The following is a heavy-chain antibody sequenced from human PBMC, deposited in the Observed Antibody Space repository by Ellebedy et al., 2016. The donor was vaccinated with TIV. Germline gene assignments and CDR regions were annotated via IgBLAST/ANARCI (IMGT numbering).Heavy chain of an antibody. CDR1: RYTFTSYY. Sequence: ASVKVSXKASRYTFTSYYMHWVRQAPGQGLEWMGIINPSGGRTSYAQKFQGRVTMTRDTSTSTVYMELCSLRSEDTAVYYCAIRYSSGWSLDYWGQGTLVTVSS. D-gene: IGHD6-19*01. CDR2: INPSGGRT. J-gene: IGHJ4*02. V-gene: IGHV1-46*01. CDR3: AIRYSSGWSLDY.